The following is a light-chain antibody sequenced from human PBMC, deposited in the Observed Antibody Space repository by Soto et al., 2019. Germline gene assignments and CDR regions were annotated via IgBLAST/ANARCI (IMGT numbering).Light chain of an antibody. Sequence: DIQVTQSPSSVYASVGDRVTITCRASQGISSWLAWYQQKPGKAPKLLIFAASTLQIGVPSRFSGSVSGTDFTLTISSLHPEDFATYYCQQAHSFPLTFGGGTKVDIK. CDR3: QQAHSFPLT. J-gene: IGKJ4*01. CDR2: AAS. V-gene: IGKV1-12*01. CDR1: QGISSW.